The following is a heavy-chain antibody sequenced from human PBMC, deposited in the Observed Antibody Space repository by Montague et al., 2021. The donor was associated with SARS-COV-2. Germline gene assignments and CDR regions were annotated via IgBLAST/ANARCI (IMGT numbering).Heavy chain of an antibody. D-gene: IGHD3-22*01. Sequence: SETLSLTCTVSGGSISSSSPYWGWIRQPPGMGLEWIGSIYYSGSTYYNPSLESRITISVDTSKNQFSLRLTSVTAADTAVYYCARDIRIPMLIVIQGYGMDVWGQGTTVTVSS. V-gene: IGHV4-39*07. J-gene: IGHJ6*02. CDR3: ARDIRIPMLIVIQGYGMDV. CDR2: IYYSGST. CDR1: GGSISSSSPY.